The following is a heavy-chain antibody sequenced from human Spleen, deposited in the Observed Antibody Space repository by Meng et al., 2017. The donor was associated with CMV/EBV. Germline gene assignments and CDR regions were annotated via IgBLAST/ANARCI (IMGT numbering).Heavy chain of an antibody. CDR2: ISHDGTYK. J-gene: IGHJ2*01. Sequence: GGSLRLSCAASGFIFSNYAMHWVRQAPGKGLEWVAVISHDGTYKRQLDSVKGRFTISRDNAKNTLYLQMNSLRAEDTAVYYCARRTGTSYWYFDLWGRGTLVTVSS. CDR1: GFIFSNYA. D-gene: IGHD1-1*01. V-gene: IGHV3-30*03. CDR3: ARRTGTSYWYFDL.